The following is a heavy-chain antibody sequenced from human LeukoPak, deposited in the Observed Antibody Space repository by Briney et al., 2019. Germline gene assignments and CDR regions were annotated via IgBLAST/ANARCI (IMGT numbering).Heavy chain of an antibody. CDR2: ISSSSSTI. V-gene: IGHV3-48*04. CDR3: ARDLTQLWSHRFDY. Sequence: GGSLRLSCAASGFTFSSYSMNWVRQAPGKGLEWVSYISSSSSTIYYADSVKGRFTISRDNAKNSLYLQMNSLRAEDTAVYYCARDLTQLWSHRFDYWGQGTLVTVSS. CDR1: GFTFSSYS. J-gene: IGHJ4*02. D-gene: IGHD5-18*01.